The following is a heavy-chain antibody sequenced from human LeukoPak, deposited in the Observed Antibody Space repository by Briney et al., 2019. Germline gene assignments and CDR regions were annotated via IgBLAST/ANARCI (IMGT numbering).Heavy chain of an antibody. V-gene: IGHV3-21*01. CDR1: GFTFSSYS. D-gene: IGHD4-17*01. Sequence: GGPLRLSCAASGFTFSSYSMNWVRQAPGKGLEWVSSISSSSSYIYYADSVKGRFTISRDNAKNSLYLQMNSLRAEDTAVYYCARGGDYGDYEGGFDYWGQGTLVTVSS. CDR3: ARGGDYGDYEGGFDY. J-gene: IGHJ4*02. CDR2: ISSSSSYI.